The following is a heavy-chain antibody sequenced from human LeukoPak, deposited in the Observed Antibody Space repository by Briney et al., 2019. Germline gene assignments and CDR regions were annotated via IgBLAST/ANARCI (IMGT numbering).Heavy chain of an antibody. CDR1: GFTFSSYA. J-gene: IGHJ6*02. V-gene: IGHV3-30-3*01. CDR3: ARDPPYSSGWYLQYYYYYYGMDV. D-gene: IGHD6-19*01. CDR2: ISYDGSNK. Sequence: GGSLRLSCAASGFTFSSYAMHWVRQAPGKGLEWVAVISYDGSNKYYADSVKGRFTISRDNSKNTLYLQMNSLRAEDTAVYYCARDPPYSSGWYLQYYYYYYGMDVWGQGTTVTVSS.